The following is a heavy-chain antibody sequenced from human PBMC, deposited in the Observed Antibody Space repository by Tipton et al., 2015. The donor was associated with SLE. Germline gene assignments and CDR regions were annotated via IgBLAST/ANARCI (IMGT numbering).Heavy chain of an antibody. CDR3: ARMSGYSSSWYSPYYYYMDV. D-gene: IGHD6-13*01. J-gene: IGHJ6*03. Sequence: QSGPEVKKPGESLRISCKGSGYSFTSYWISWVRQMPGKGLEWMGRIDPSDSYTNYSPSFQGHVTISADKSISTAYLQWSSLKASDTAMYYCARMSGYSSSWYSPYYYYMDVWGKGTTVTVSS. CDR2: IDPSDSYT. CDR1: GYSFTSYW. V-gene: IGHV5-10-1*01.